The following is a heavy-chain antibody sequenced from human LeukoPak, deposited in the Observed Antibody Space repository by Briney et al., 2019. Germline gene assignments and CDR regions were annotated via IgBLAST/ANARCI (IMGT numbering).Heavy chain of an antibody. CDR3: AKVFGIVVVPAAADAFDI. V-gene: IGHV3-30*02. Sequence: GGSLRLSCAASGFTFSSYGMQWVRQAPGKGLEWVAFIRYDGSNKYYADSVKGRFTISRDNSKNTLYLQMYSLRAEDTAVYYCAKVFGIVVVPAAADAFDIWGQGTMVTVSS. CDR1: GFTFSSYG. D-gene: IGHD2-2*01. J-gene: IGHJ3*02. CDR2: IRYDGSNK.